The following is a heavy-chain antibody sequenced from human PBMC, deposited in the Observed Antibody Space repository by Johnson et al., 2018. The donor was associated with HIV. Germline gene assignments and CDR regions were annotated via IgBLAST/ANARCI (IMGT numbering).Heavy chain of an antibody. D-gene: IGHD4-17*01. Sequence: QMQLVESGGGVVQPGRSLRLSCAASGFTFSSYAMHWVRQAPGKGLEWVAFIRYDGSNKYYADSVKGRFTISRDNSKNTLYLQMNSLRAEDTAVYYCAKDAYDYGDYGAFDIWGQGTMVTVSS. CDR1: GFTFSSYA. CDR3: AKDAYDYGDYGAFDI. J-gene: IGHJ3*02. CDR2: IRYDGSNK. V-gene: IGHV3-30*02.